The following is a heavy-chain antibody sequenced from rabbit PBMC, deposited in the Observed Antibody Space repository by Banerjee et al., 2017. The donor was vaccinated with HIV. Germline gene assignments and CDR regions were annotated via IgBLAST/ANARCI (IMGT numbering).Heavy chain of an antibody. CDR2: IAGSSGRT. V-gene: IGHV1S45*01. CDR1: GFTISSSYW. Sequence: EESGGDLVKPEGSLTLTCTASGFTISSSYWICWVRQAPGKGLEWIACIAGSSGRTYYASWAKGRFTISKTSSTTVTLQMTSLTVADTATYFCARDAAATSGYSFKLWGPGTLVTVS. J-gene: IGHJ4*01. D-gene: IGHD1-1*01. CDR3: ARDAAATSGYSFKL.